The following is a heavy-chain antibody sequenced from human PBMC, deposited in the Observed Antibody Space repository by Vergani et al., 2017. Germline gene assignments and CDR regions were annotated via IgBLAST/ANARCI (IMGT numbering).Heavy chain of an antibody. V-gene: IGHV3-33*05. J-gene: IGHJ6*03. CDR1: GFKFSNFG. D-gene: IGHD6-13*01. CDR3: TRDVADKNSSIWPLNYHYFMDV. Sequence: QVQLVESGGNLVQPGRSLRLSCAAAGFKFSNFGMHWVRQVPGKGLEWVAFISYNGGNQYYADSVQGRFTISRDNTKNILYLQMSSLRVEDTALYYCTRDVADKNSSIWPLNYHYFMDVWGEGTTVTVSS. CDR2: ISYNGGNQ.